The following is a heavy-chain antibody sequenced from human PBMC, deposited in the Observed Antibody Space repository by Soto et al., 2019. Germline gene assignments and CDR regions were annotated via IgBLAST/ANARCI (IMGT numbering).Heavy chain of an antibody. J-gene: IGHJ4*02. CDR3: ARDGDYFGSGSPPLLSK. Sequence: QVQLQESGPGLLKPSQTLSLTCTVSCGSITSGGYCWTWIRQHPVKGLEWMGHIYYSGSSSYNPSLKSRVTISIDTSTNQFSLKLTSVTAADTSVYYCARDGDYFGSGSPPLLSKWGQGTLVTVSS. CDR1: CGSITSGGYC. D-gene: IGHD3-10*01. CDR2: IYYSGSS. V-gene: IGHV4-31*03.